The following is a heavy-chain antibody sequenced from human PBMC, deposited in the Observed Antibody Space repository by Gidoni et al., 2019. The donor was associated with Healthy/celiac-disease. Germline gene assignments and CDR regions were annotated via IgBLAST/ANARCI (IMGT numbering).Heavy chain of an antibody. Sequence: EVQLVESGGGLVKPGGSLRLSCAASRFTFSNAWMSWVRPAPGKGLEWVGRIKSKTDGGTTDYAAPVKGRFTISRDDSKNTLYLQMNSLKTEDTAVYYCTTDRRNDYIWGSYQFDWGQGTLVTVSS. D-gene: IGHD3-16*02. J-gene: IGHJ4*02. CDR2: IKSKTDGGTT. V-gene: IGHV3-15*01. CDR3: TTDRRNDYIWGSYQFD. CDR1: RFTFSNAW.